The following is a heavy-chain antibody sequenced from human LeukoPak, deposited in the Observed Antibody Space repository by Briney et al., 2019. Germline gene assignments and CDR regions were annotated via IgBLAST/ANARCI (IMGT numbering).Heavy chain of an antibody. CDR2: IYYSGST. Sequence: SETLSLICTVSGGSISSSSYYWGWIRQPPGKGLEWIGSIYYSGSTYYNPSLKSRVTISVDTSKNQFSLKLSSVTAADTAVYYCARMGRYFDWLPFDYWGQGTLVTVSS. CDR1: GGSISSSSYY. J-gene: IGHJ4*02. CDR3: ARMGRYFDWLPFDY. D-gene: IGHD3-9*01. V-gene: IGHV4-39*01.